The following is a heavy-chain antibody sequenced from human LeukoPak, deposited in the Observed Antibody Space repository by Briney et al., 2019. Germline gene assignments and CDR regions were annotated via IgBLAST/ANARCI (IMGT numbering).Heavy chain of an antibody. D-gene: IGHD7-27*01. CDR2: ISYDGSNK. J-gene: IGHJ3*02. Sequence: PGGSLRLSCAASGFTFSSYAMHWVRQAPGKGLEWMAVISYDGSNKYYADSVKGRFTISRDNSKNTLYLQMNSLRAEDTAVYYCARQQLTGDRDDAFDIWGQGTMVTVSS. CDR1: GFTFSSYA. CDR3: ARQQLTGDRDDAFDI. V-gene: IGHV3-30-3*01.